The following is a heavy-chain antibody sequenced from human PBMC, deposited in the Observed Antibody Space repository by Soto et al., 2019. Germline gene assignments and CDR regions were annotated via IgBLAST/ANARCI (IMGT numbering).Heavy chain of an antibody. V-gene: IGHV3-73*01. Sequence: ESGGGLVRPGGSLKVSCTVSGFTFSGSSIHWVRHSSGRGLEWVGRMRSGAKNFATEYGASMKGRFIISRDDSKNTAYLEMNSLTPDDTAVYYCQLRDNMDVWGKGTTV. CDR2: MRSGAKNFAT. CDR3: QLRDNMDV. CDR1: GFTFSGSS. J-gene: IGHJ6*04.